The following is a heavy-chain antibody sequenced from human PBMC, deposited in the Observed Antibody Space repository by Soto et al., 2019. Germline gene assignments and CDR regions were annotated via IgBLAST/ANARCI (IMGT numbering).Heavy chain of an antibody. CDR3: AREVYDSSGYLNWFDP. J-gene: IGHJ5*02. CDR2: IYYSGST. V-gene: IGHV4-59*01. D-gene: IGHD3-22*01. Sequence: SETLSLTCTVSGGSISSYYWSWIRQPPGKGLEWIGYIYYSGSTNYNPSLKSRVTISVDTSKNQFSLKLSSVTAADTAVYYCAREVYDSSGYLNWFDPWGQGTLVTSPQ. CDR1: GGSISSYY.